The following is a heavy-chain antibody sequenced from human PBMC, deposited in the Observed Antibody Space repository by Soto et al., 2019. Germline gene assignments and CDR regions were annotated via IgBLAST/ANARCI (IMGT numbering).Heavy chain of an antibody. J-gene: IGHJ6*03. CDR3: AKEGLGLVVPRNYMDV. V-gene: IGHV3-23*01. CDR1: GFTFSSYA. CDR2: ISGSGGST. Sequence: GGSLRLSCAASGFTFSSYAMSWVRQAPGKGLGWVSAISGSGGSTYYADSVKGRFTISRDNSKNTLYLQMNSLRAEDTAVYYCAKEGLGLVVPRNYMDVWGKGTTVTVSS. D-gene: IGHD2-2*01.